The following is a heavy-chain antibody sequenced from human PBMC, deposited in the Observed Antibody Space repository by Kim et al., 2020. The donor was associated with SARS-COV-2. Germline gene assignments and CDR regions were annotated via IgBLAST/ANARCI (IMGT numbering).Heavy chain of an antibody. Sequence: GGSLRLSCAASGFTFSSYWMHWVRQAPGKGLVWVSRINSDGSSTSYADSVKGRFTISRDNAKNTLYLQMNSLRAEDTAVYYCARDPEDIVVVVAATGSDAFDIWGQGTMVTVSS. CDR1: GFTFSSYW. CDR3: ARDPEDIVVVVAATGSDAFDI. D-gene: IGHD2-15*01. J-gene: IGHJ3*02. V-gene: IGHV3-74*01. CDR2: INSDGSST.